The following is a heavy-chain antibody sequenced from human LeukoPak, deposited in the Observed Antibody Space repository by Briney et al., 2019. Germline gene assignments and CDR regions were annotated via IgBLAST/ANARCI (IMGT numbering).Heavy chain of an antibody. CDR2: INSDGSST. CDR1: GFTFSSYW. V-gene: IGHV3-74*01. D-gene: IGHD3-22*01. J-gene: IGHJ4*02. CDR3: ARDPPGYYDSSGYSYYFDY. Sequence: GGSLRLSCAASGFTFSSYWMHWVRQAPGKGLVWVSRINSDGSSTSYADSVKGRFTISRDNAKNTLYLQMNSLRAEDTAVYYCARDPPGYYDSSGYSYYFDYWGQGTLVTVSS.